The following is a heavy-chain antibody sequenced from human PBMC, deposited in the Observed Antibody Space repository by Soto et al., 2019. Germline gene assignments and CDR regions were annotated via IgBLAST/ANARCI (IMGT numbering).Heavy chain of an antibody. V-gene: IGHV5-51*01. Sequence: PGESLKISCKGSGYSFTSYWIGWVRQMPGKGLEWMGIIYPGDSDTRYSPSFQGQVTISADKSISTAYLQWSSLKASDTAMYYCARHLKGYGDYYYYGMDVWGQGTTVTVSS. CDR3: ARHLKGYGDYYYYGMDV. CDR2: IYPGDSDT. D-gene: IGHD4-17*01. CDR1: GYSFTSYW. J-gene: IGHJ6*02.